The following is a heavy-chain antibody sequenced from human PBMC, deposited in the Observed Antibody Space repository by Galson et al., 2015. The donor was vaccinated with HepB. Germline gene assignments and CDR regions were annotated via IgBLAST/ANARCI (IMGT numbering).Heavy chain of an antibody. CDR3: ARRHYDILTGHLHYFDY. V-gene: IGHV3-23*01. CDR1: GFTFNNYA. D-gene: IGHD3-9*01. J-gene: IGHJ4*02. CDR2: ITGSGRDT. Sequence: LRLSCAASGFTFNNYAMSWVRQGPGKGLEWVSDITGSGRDTFYTDSVKGRLTVSRDNSMNTLNLQMNSLRADDTAVYYCARRHYDILTGHLHYFDYWGQGALVTVSS.